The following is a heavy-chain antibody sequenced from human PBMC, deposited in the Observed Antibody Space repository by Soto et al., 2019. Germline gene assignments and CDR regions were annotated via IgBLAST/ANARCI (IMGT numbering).Heavy chain of an antibody. V-gene: IGHV3-7*01. Sequence: EVQLVESGGGLVQPGGSLRLSCAASGFTFSSYWMTWVRQAPGKGLGWVANINQDGSEKYYVDSVKGRFTFSRDNAKDSLYLQMSSLRDDDTAVYYCAGGAAYCPADSCYQRDYFDYWGEGTLVTVSS. CDR3: AGGAAYCPADSCYQRDYFDY. CDR1: GFTFSSYW. J-gene: IGHJ4*02. CDR2: INQDGSEK. D-gene: IGHD2-21*01.